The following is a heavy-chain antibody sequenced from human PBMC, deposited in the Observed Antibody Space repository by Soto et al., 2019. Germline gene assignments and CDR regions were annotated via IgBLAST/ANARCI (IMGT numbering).Heavy chain of an antibody. J-gene: IGHJ4*02. CDR3: ARAGGTTVTGLWHFDS. V-gene: IGHV3-33*01. CDR2: IWYDGTQK. D-gene: IGHD4-17*01. Sequence: QVQLEESGGGVVQPGRSLRLSREASGFTFNTYSMHWVRQPPGKGLEWLAAIWYDGTQKYYADSVKGRFIISRDNSKKTLYLEMNSLRAEDTAVYYWARAGGTTVTGLWHFDSWGQGTLVTVSS. CDR1: GFTFNTYS.